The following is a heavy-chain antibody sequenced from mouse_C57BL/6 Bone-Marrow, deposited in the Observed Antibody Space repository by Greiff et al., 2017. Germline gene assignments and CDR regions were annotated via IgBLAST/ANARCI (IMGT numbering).Heavy chain of an antibody. CDR2: ISSGGSYT. Sequence: EVMLVESGGDLVKPGGSLKLSCAASGFTFSSYGMSWVRQTPDKRLEWVATISSGGSYTYYPDSVKGRFTISRDNAKNTLYLQMSSLKSEDTAMYYCARHGYDYAWFAYWGQGTLVTVSA. D-gene: IGHD2-4*01. CDR3: ARHGYDYAWFAY. J-gene: IGHJ3*01. CDR1: GFTFSSYG. V-gene: IGHV5-6*01.